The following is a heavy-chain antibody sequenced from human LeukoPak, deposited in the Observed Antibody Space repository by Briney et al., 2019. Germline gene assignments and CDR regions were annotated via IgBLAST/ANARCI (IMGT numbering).Heavy chain of an antibody. J-gene: IGHJ4*02. D-gene: IGHD1-14*01. Sequence: PSETLSLTCTVSGGSISSSSYYWGWIRQPPGKGLEWIGSIYYSGSTYYNPSLKSRVTISVDTSKNQFSLKLSSVTAADTAVYYCARDHVTPLDYWGQGTLVTVSS. CDR3: ARDHVTPLDY. CDR1: GGSISSSSYY. V-gene: IGHV4-39*07. CDR2: IYYSGST.